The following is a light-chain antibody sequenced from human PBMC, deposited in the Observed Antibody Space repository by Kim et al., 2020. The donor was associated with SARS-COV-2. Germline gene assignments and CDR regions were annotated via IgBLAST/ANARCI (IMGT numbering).Light chain of an antibody. CDR2: GKK. J-gene: IGLJ3*02. V-gene: IGLV3-19*01. CDR3: NSRDSSDHWV. CDR1: SLSTDS. Sequence: VGLRQTVRSKCQGDSLSTDSASWYQQKAGQAPVFFRYGKKRPAGIPGRFAGSRAGTTASLTITGAPAEEEADYCCNSRDSSDHWVFGGGTQLTVL.